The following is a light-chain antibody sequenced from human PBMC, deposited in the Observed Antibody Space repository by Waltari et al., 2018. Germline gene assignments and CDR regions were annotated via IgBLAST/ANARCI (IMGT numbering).Light chain of an antibody. CDR3: QAWDSSTVV. Sequence: SYELTQPPSVSVSPGQTASITRSGYKWGATYACWYQQKPGQSPVLVIYQDSKRPSGTPERFSGSNSGNTATLTISGTQAMDEADYYCQAWDSSTVVFGGGTKLTVL. CDR2: QDS. J-gene: IGLJ2*01. CDR1: KWGATY. V-gene: IGLV3-1*01.